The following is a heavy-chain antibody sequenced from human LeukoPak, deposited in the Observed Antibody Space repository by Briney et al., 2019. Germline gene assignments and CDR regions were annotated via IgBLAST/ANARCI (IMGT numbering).Heavy chain of an antibody. D-gene: IGHD4-17*01. CDR2: ISGSGGST. CDR1: GFTFSSYA. J-gene: IGHJ4*02. CDR3: TLDGDYFGADY. Sequence: GGSLRLSCAASGFTFSSYAMSWVHQAPGKGLEWVSAISGSGGSTYYADSVKGRITISRDNSKNTLYLQMNSLRAEDTAVYYCTLDGDYFGADYWGQGTLVTVSS. V-gene: IGHV3-23*01.